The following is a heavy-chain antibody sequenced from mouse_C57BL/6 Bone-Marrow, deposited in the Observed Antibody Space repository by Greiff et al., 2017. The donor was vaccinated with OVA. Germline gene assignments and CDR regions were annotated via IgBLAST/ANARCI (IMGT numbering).Heavy chain of an antibody. CDR2: ISGGGGNT. CDR3: ARRAAQAHFDY. D-gene: IGHD3-2*02. V-gene: IGHV5-9*01. Sequence: EVKLMESGGGLVKPGGSLKLSCAASGFTFSSYTMSWVRQTPEKRLEWVATISGGGGNTYYPDSVKGRFTISRDNAKNTLYLQMSRLRSEDTALYYCARRAAQAHFDYWGQGTTLTVSS. J-gene: IGHJ2*01. CDR1: GFTFSSYT.